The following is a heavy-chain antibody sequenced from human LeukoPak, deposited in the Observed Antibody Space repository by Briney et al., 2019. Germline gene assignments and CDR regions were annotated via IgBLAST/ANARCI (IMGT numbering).Heavy chain of an antibody. CDR3: ARDGFYCSSGSCYSYYYYGMDV. V-gene: IGHV4-4*07. CDR2: IYTSGST. CDR1: GGSISSYY. Sequence: SETLSLTCTVSGGSISSYYWSWIRQPAGKGLEWIGRIYTSGSTNYNPSLKSRVTMSVDTSKTQFSLKLSSVTAADTAVYYCARDGFYCSSGSCYSYYYYGMDVWGQGTTVTVSS. D-gene: IGHD2-15*01. J-gene: IGHJ6*02.